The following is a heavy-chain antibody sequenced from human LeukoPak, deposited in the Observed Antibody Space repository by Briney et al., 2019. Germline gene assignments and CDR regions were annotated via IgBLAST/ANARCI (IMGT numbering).Heavy chain of an antibody. CDR1: GLSFSTSW. CDR2: IKPDGSEK. J-gene: IGHJ4*02. V-gene: IGHV3-7*01. CDR3: SRSLNS. Sequence: GGSLRLSCAASGLSFSTSWMDWVRQAPGKGLQWVANIKPDGSEKYYVDSVKGRFTNSRDNDKNSMFLQMNSLRAEDTAVYYCSRSLNSWGQGTLVTASS.